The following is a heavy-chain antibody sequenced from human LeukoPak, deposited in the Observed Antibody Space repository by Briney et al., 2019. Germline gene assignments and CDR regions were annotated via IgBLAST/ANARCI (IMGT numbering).Heavy chain of an antibody. CDR2: IYYSGST. Sequence: PSQTLSLTCSVSGGSISSGDYYWSCIRQPPGKGLEWIGYIYYSGSTHYNPSLKNRVTMSVDTSKNQFSLNLSSVTAADTAVYYCASSIVGATPFIGNWGQGTLVTVSS. CDR1: GGSISSGDYY. V-gene: IGHV4-30-4*01. CDR3: ASSIVGATPFIGN. J-gene: IGHJ4*02. D-gene: IGHD1-26*01.